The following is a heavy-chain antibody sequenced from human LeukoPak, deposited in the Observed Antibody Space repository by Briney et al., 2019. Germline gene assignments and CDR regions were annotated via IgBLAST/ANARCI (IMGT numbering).Heavy chain of an antibody. Sequence: PGRSLRLSCAASGFTFYDYAMHWVRQAPGKGLGWVSGINWNSATIDYADSVKGRFTISRDNAKKSVYLQIHSLRTEDTALYYCARGASQLDFWGRGTVVTVSS. CDR1: GFTFYDYA. CDR3: ARGASQLDF. CDR2: INWNSATI. J-gene: IGHJ4*02. V-gene: IGHV3-9*01. D-gene: IGHD5-24*01.